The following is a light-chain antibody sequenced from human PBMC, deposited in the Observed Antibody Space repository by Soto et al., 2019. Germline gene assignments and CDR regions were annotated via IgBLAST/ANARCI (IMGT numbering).Light chain of an antibody. Sequence: DSGMTQTQNSLAVSLGERATINLKSSRVFLYSSNNKNYLAWYQQKPGQAPNLLLFGTSTLQNGVPSRFSGSGSGTDFTLSISSLQSEDFATYYCQQYYTFPYTLGRRTNVDI. CDR3: QQYYTFPYT. J-gene: IGKJ3*01. CDR2: GTS. V-gene: IGKV4-1*01. CDR1: RVFLYSSNNKNY.